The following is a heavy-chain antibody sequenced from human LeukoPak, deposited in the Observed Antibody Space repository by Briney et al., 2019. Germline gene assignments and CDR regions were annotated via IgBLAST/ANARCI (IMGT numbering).Heavy chain of an antibody. Sequence: PGGSLRLSCAASGFTFSSYEMNWVRQAPGKGLEWVSYISSSGSTIYYADSVKGRFTISRDNAKNSLYLQMNSLRAEDTAVYYCARGLLYAGTTGYWGQGTLVTVSS. CDR2: ISSSGSTI. J-gene: IGHJ4*02. D-gene: IGHD1-1*01. V-gene: IGHV3-48*03. CDR3: ARGLLYAGTTGY. CDR1: GFTFSSYE.